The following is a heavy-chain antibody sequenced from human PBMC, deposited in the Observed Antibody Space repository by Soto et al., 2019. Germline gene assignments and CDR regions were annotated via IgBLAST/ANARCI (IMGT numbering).Heavy chain of an antibody. CDR3: ARGVYGSGSYYHEDY. J-gene: IGHJ4*02. CDR1: GYTFTNYA. Sequence: ASVKVSCKASGYTFTNYAVHWVRQAPGQRLEWMGWINAANGNTRYSQRFQGRVTITRDTSASTAYMELTSLGSEDTAVYYCARGVYGSGSYYHEDYWGQGTLVTVSS. CDR2: INAANGNT. D-gene: IGHD3-10*01. V-gene: IGHV1-3*01.